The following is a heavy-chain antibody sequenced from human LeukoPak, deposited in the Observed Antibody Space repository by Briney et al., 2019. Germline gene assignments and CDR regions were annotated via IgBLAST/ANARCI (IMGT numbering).Heavy chain of an antibody. V-gene: IGHV1-8*01. Sequence: GASVTVSCTASGYTFTSYDINWVRQATGQGLEWMGWMNPNSGNTGYAQKFQGRVTMTRNTSISTAYMELSSLRSEDTAVYYCARAIPGIAVANWGQGTLVTVSS. CDR3: ARAIPGIAVAN. CDR1: GYTFTSYD. CDR2: MNPNSGNT. J-gene: IGHJ4*02. D-gene: IGHD6-19*01.